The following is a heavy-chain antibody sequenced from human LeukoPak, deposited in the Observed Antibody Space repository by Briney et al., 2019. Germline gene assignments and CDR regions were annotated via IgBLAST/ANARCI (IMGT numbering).Heavy chain of an antibody. CDR2: IYYSGST. Sequence: SETLSLTCTVSGGSISSYYWSWIRQPPGKGLEWIGYIYYSGSTNYNPSLKSRVTISVDTSKNQFSLKLSSVTAADTAVYYCARATYPAWFDPWGQGTLVTVSS. CDR3: ARATYPAWFDP. V-gene: IGHV4-59*08. CDR1: GGSISSYY. J-gene: IGHJ5*02.